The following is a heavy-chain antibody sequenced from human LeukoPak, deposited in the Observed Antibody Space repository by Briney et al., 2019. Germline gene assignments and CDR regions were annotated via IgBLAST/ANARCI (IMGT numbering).Heavy chain of an antibody. V-gene: IGHV7-4-1*02. CDR1: GYTFTSYA. J-gene: IGHJ3*02. CDR2: INTNTGNP. CDR3: ARDKGGFVLRYFDWLPDDAFDI. D-gene: IGHD3-9*01. Sequence: ASVKVSCKASGYTFTSYAMNWVRQAPGQGLEWMGWINTNTGNPTYAQGFTGRFVFSLDTSVSTAYLQISSLKAEDTAVYYCARDKGGFVLRYFDWLPDDAFDIWGQGTMVTVSS.